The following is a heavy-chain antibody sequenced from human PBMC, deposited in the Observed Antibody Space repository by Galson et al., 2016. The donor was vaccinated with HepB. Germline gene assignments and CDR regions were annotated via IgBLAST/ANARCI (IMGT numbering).Heavy chain of an antibody. V-gene: IGHV3-33*01. D-gene: IGHD6-13*01. J-gene: IGHJ4*02. CDR2: IWYDGSNK. Sequence: SLXXXCAASGXXFSXXXMHXXXQAXXKGLXXVAXIWYDGSNKYYEXXVKGRITISREKSKNTLYLQMNSLRAEDTAVYYCARERAIAAAATFDYWGQGXLVTVXS. CDR3: ARERAIAAAATFDY. CDR1: GXXFSXXX.